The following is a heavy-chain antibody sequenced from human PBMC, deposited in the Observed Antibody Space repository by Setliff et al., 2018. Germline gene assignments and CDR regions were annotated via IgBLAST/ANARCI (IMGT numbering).Heavy chain of an antibody. CDR2: ISYVGYT. Sequence: PSETLSLTCSVSGDSMGDFYWSWIRQTPGKGLEWIGHISYVGYTVYKPSLQSRVTISADTSTKQLPLTLTSVTVADTAVYYCARAKYGTTTYFESWGPGTLVTVSS. CDR1: GDSMGDFY. J-gene: IGHJ4*02. D-gene: IGHD1-1*01. CDR3: ARAKYGTTTYFES. V-gene: IGHV4-59*01.